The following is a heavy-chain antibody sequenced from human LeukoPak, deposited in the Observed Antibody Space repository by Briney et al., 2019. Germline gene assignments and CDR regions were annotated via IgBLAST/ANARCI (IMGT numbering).Heavy chain of an antibody. V-gene: IGHV5-51*01. CDR2: IYPGDSDT. D-gene: IGHD6-13*01. CDR3: ARLLTHVSAAAGTNAQDY. Sequence: GESLKISCKGSGYSFTSYWIGWVRQMPGKGLEWMGIIYPGDSDTRYSPSFQGQVTISADKSISTAYLQWSSLKASDTAMYYCARLLTHVSAAAGTNAQDYWGRGTLVTVSS. J-gene: IGHJ4*02. CDR1: GYSFTSYW.